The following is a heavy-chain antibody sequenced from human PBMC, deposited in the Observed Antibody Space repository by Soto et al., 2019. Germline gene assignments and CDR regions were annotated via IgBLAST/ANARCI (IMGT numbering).Heavy chain of an antibody. D-gene: IGHD3-10*01. Sequence: GASVKVSCKASGYTFTSYYMHWVRQAPGQGLEWMGIINPSGGSTSYAQKFQGRVTMTRDTSTSTVYMELSSLRSEDTAVYYCARDTAVITVRAFYYYYGMDVWGQGTTVTVSS. V-gene: IGHV1-46*01. CDR1: GYTFTSYY. J-gene: IGHJ6*02. CDR3: ARDTAVITVRAFYYYYGMDV. CDR2: INPSGGST.